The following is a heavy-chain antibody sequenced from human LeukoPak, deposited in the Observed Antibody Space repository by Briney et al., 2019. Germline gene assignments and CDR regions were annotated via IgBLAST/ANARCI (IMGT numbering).Heavy chain of an antibody. CDR1: GGTFSSYA. J-gene: IGHJ4*02. D-gene: IGHD6-13*01. CDR2: IIPIFGTA. V-gene: IGHV1-69*05. CDR3: ARGDGQLDF. Sequence: SVKVSCKASGGTFSSYAISWVRQAPGQGLEWMGGIIPIFGTANYAQKLQGRVTMTTDTSTSTAYMELRSLRSDDTAVYYCARGDGQLDFWGQGTLVTVSS.